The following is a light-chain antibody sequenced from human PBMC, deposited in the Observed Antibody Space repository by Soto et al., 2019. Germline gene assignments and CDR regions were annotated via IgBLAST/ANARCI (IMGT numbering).Light chain of an antibody. CDR1: QGIRDA. V-gene: IGKV1-17*01. CDR3: LQHNSYPQT. J-gene: IGKJ1*01. CDR2: AAS. Sequence: DIQMTQSPSSLSASVGDRVTITCRASQGIRDALGWYQQKPGKAPKRLIYAASSLQSGAPSRFSGSGSGTEFTLTISSPQPEDFATYYCLQHNSYPQTCGQGTKVEIK.